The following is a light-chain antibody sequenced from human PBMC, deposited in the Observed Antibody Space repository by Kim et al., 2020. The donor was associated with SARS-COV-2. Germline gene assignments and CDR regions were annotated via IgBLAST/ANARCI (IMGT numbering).Light chain of an antibody. Sequence: VYPGERATLSCRSSQSVSSKLAWYRQKPGQTPRLLIYGASTRATGIPARFSGSGSGTEFTLTISSLQSEDFAVYYCQQYNNWPITFGGGTKVDIK. CDR1: QSVSSK. J-gene: IGKJ4*01. V-gene: IGKV3-15*01. CDR2: GAS. CDR3: QQYNNWPIT.